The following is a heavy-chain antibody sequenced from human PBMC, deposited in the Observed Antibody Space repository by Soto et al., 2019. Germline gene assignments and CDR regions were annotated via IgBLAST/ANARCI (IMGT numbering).Heavy chain of an antibody. Sequence: QVQLVQSGAEVKKPGASVKVSCKASGYTFTSYDINWVRQATGQGLGGMGWMNPNSGNTGYAQKLQRRDTMTRHTPISTAYIELSSLKAEDTAVYYCARDPPGLKVSSNYENDYWGQGTLVTVSS. CDR3: ARDPPGLKVSSNYENDY. CDR2: MNPNSGNT. CDR1: GYTFTSYD. J-gene: IGHJ4*02. D-gene: IGHD3-22*01. V-gene: IGHV1-8*01.